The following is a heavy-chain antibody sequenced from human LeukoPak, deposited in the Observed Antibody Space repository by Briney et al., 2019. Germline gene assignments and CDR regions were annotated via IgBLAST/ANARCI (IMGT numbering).Heavy chain of an antibody. D-gene: IGHD1-1*01. Sequence: PGGSLRLSCAASGFIFDDYAMHWVRQAPGQGLEWVSGISWNSGSIDYADSVKGRFTISRDNAKNSLYLQMNSLRVEDTAIYYCARDPYNGAYSEGYYYYYMDVWGKGTTVTVSS. J-gene: IGHJ6*03. CDR3: ARDPYNGAYSEGYYYYYMDV. CDR1: GFIFDDYA. CDR2: ISWNSGSI. V-gene: IGHV3-9*01.